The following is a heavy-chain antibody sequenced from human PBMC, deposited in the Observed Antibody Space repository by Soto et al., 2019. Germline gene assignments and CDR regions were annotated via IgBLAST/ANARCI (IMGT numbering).Heavy chain of an antibody. CDR1: GFTFSRYS. CDR2: ISSTTNYI. CDR3: ARESEDLTSNFDY. J-gene: IGHJ4*02. V-gene: IGHV3-21*01. Sequence: EVQLGESGGGLVRPGGSLRLSCAASGFTFSRYSMNWVRQAPGKGLAWVSSISSTTNYIYYADSMMGRFTVSRDNAKNSVYLDMNSLSAEDTDVYYCARESEDLTSNFDYWGQGTLVTVSS.